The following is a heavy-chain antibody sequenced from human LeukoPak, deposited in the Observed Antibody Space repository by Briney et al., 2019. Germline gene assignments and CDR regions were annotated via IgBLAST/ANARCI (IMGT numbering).Heavy chain of an antibody. CDR2: IYYGGST. V-gene: IGHV4-59*08. CDR1: AGSISSYY. J-gene: IGHJ3*02. CDR3: ARHGYDILTGLI. D-gene: IGHD3-9*01. Sequence: SQTLSLTWTVAAGSISSYYWSWIRRPPGKGLEWIGYIYYGGSTNYNPSLKSRVTISVDPSKNQFSLKLSSVTAADTAVYYCARHGYDILTGLIWGQGTMVTVSS.